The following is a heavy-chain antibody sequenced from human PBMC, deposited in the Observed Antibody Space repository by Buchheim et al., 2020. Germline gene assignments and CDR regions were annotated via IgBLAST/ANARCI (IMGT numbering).Heavy chain of an antibody. CDR3: ARVRGAYYYDSSGFSNSIEY. V-gene: IGHV1-46*01. CDR1: GFTFTNYY. CDR2: INPSAGST. D-gene: IGHD3-22*01. Sequence: QVQLVQSGAELKKPGASVKVSCKASGFTFTNYYFHWVRQAPGQGLEWMGIINPSAGSTNSAQKFQGRVTMTRDTSTSTVYMELNSLRSEDTAIYYCARVRGAYYYDSSGFSNSIEYWGQGTL. J-gene: IGHJ4*02.